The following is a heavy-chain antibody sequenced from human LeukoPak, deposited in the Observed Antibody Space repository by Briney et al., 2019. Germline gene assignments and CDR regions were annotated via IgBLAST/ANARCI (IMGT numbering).Heavy chain of an antibody. CDR1: GGSISSYY. CDR3: ARDRLWIWFDP. D-gene: IGHD5-12*01. J-gene: IGHJ5*02. CDR2: IYYSGST. V-gene: IGHV4-59*01. Sequence: SEALSLTCTVSGGSISSYYWSWIRQPPGKGLEWIGYIYYSGSTNYNPSLKSRVTISVDTSKNQFSLKLSSVTVADTAVYYCARDRLWIWFDPWGQGTLVTVSS.